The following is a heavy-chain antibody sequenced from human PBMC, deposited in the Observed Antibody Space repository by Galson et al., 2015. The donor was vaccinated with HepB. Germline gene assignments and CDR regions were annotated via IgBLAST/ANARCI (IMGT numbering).Heavy chain of an antibody. V-gene: IGHV3-11*01. D-gene: IGHD3-3*01. Sequence: SLRLSCAASGFTFSNYYMSWIRQAPGKGLEWVSYVSSSGSTIYYADSVKGRFTISRDNAKNSLYLQMNSLRAEDTAVYYCARDKGRPYDFWSGYYGALYYYYYMDVWGKGTTVTVSS. CDR3: ARDKGRPYDFWSGYYGALYYYYYMDV. CDR1: GFTFSNYY. J-gene: IGHJ6*03. CDR2: VSSSGSTI.